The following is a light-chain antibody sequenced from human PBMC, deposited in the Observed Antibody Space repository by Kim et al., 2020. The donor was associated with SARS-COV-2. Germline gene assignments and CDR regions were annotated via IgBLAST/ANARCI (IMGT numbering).Light chain of an antibody. CDR3: QQYYSTPYT. CDR1: QSVLYSSNNKNY. Sequence: RATVNCKSSQSVLYSSNNKNYLAWYRQKPGQPPKLLIYWASTRESGVPDRFSGSGSGTDFTLTITNLQAEDVAVYYCQQYYSTPYTFGQGTKLEI. V-gene: IGKV4-1*01. J-gene: IGKJ2*01. CDR2: WAS.